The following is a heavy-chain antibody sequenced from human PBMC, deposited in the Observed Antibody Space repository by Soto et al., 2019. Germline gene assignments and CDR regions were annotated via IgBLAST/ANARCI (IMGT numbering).Heavy chain of an antibody. V-gene: IGHV3-74*01. J-gene: IGHJ4*02. D-gene: IGHD5-12*01. Sequence: EVQLVESGGGLVQPGGSLRLSCAASGFTFSSHWMHWVRQAPGKGLVWVSRINSDGTSTNYADSVKGRFTISRDNAKNTLYLQMNSLRGEDTAVYHCASPYTATIHNGPNSWGQGTLVTVSS. CDR3: ASPYTATIHNGPNS. CDR2: INSDGTST. CDR1: GFTFSSHW.